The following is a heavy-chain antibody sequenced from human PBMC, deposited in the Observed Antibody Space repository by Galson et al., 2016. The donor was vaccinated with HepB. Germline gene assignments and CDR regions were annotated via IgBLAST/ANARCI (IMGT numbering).Heavy chain of an antibody. V-gene: IGHV1-46*01. CDR3: ARSIDIVVVVAATPFPYYGMDV. CDR1: GYTFTNYH. Sequence: SVKVSCKASGYTFTNYHMHWVRQAPGQGLQWMAIINPSDVTTSYAEKFQGRVTITADESTSTAYMELSSLRSEDTAVYYCARSIDIVVVVAATPFPYYGMDVWGQGTTVTVSS. J-gene: IGHJ6*02. D-gene: IGHD2-15*01. CDR2: INPSDVTT.